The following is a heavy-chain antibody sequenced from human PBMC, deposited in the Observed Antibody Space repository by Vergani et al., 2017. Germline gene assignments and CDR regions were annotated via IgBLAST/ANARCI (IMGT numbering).Heavy chain of an antibody. CDR1: GYSFTNYW. CDR3: ARLYVRDNSWSKYLDY. D-gene: IGHD1/OR15-1a*01. J-gene: IGHJ4*02. V-gene: IGHV5-51*01. Sequence: EVLLVQSGAEVKKPGESLKISCQISGYSFTNYWIGCGRQMPGKGLEWMGILHPVDSDTRYSPSLQGQVTISVDKSISTAYLQRCSLRASDSAMYYGARLYVRDNSWSKYLDYWGQGTMVTVSS. CDR2: LHPVDSDT.